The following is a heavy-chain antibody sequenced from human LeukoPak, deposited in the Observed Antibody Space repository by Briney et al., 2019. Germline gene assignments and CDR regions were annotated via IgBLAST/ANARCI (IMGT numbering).Heavy chain of an antibody. V-gene: IGHV4-34*01. Sequence: PPETLSLTCAVYGGSFSGYYWSWIRQPPGKGLEWIGEINHSGSTNYNPSLKSRVTISVDTSKNQFSLKLSSVTAADTAVYYCAHEQQLATPLVYWGQGTLVTVSS. J-gene: IGHJ4*02. CDR2: INHSGST. CDR1: GGSFSGYY. D-gene: IGHD6-13*01. CDR3: AHEQQLATPLVY.